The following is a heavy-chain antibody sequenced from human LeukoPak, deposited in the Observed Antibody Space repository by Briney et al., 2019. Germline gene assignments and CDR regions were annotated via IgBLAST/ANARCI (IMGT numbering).Heavy chain of an antibody. CDR1: GYRFTNYW. Sequence: GESLEISLRGSGYRFTNYWIGGVRQMPGKGLEWMGIIYPGESDTRYSPSCEGQVTISADNSISTAYLQWSSLKASDTAMYYCARHGRSISYNWFDPWGQGTLVTVSS. J-gene: IGHJ5*02. V-gene: IGHV5-51*01. CDR3: ARHGRSISYNWFDP. D-gene: IGHD2/OR15-2a*01. CDR2: IYPGESDT.